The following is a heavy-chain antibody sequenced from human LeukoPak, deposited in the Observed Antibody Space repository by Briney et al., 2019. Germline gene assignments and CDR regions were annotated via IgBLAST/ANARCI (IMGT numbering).Heavy chain of an antibody. V-gene: IGHV1-18*01. CDR3: ARGLQGIAAAGIFDY. J-gene: IGHJ4*02. D-gene: IGHD6-13*01. CDR2: ISAYNGNT. CDR1: GYTFTSYG. Sequence: ASVKVSCKASGYTFTSYGISWVRQAPGQGLEWMGWISAYNGNTNYAQKLQGRVTMTTDTSTSTAYMELRSLRSDDTAVYYCARGLQGIAAAGIFDYWGQGTLVTVSS.